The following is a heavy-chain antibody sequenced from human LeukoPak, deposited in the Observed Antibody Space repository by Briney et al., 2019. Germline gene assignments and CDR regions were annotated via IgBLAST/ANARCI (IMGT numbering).Heavy chain of an antibody. J-gene: IGHJ4*02. D-gene: IGHD1-26*01. CDR2: IIPILGIA. Sequence: GASVKVSCKASGGTFSSYAISWVRQAPGQGLEWMGRIIPILGIANYAQKFQGRVTITADKSTSTAYMELSSLRSEDTAVYYCAREYSGSYYDYWGQGTLVTVSS. CDR3: AREYSGSYYDY. V-gene: IGHV1-69*04. CDR1: GGTFSSYA.